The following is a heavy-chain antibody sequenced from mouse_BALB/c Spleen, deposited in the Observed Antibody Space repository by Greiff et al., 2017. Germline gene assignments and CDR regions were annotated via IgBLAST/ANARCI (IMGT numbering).Heavy chain of an antibody. Sequence: VQRVESGAELVRPGVSVKISCKGSGYTFTDYAMHWVKQSHAKSLEWIGVISTYYGDASYNQKFKGKATMTVDKSSSTAYMELARLTSEDSAIYYCARSATGTRAWFAYWGQGTLVTVSA. CDR2: ISTYYGDA. CDR3: ARSATGTRAWFAY. D-gene: IGHD4-1*02. CDR1: GYTFTDYA. J-gene: IGHJ3*01. V-gene: IGHV1S137*01.